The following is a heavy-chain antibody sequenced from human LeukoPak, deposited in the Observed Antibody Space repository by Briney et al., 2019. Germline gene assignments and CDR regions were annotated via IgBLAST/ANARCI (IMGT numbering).Heavy chain of an antibody. CDR3: ARGPHFLSGGWYENPAEYFQH. Sequence: ASVKVSCKAFGYTFTSYYMHWVRQAPGQGLEWMGWINPNSGGTNYAQKFQGRVTMTRDTSISTAYMELSRLRSDDTAVYYCARGPHFLSGGWYENPAEYFQHWGQGTLVTVSS. CDR2: INPNSGGT. V-gene: IGHV1-2*02. J-gene: IGHJ1*01. CDR1: GYTFTSYY. D-gene: IGHD6-19*01.